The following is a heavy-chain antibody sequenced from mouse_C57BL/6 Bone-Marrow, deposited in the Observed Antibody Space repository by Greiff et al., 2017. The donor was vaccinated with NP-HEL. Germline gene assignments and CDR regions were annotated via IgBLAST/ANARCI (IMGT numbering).Heavy chain of an antibody. CDR1: GYTFTSYW. CDR2: IYPGSGST. V-gene: IGHV1-55*01. J-gene: IGHJ2*01. D-gene: IGHD1-1*01. CDR3: ARSGGSSLYFDY. Sequence: QVQLQPGAELVKPGASVKMSCKASGYTFTSYWITWVKQRPGQGLEWIGDIYPGSGSTNYNEKFKSKATLTVDTSSSTAYMQLSSLTSEDSAVYYCARSGGSSLYFDYWGQGTTLTVSS.